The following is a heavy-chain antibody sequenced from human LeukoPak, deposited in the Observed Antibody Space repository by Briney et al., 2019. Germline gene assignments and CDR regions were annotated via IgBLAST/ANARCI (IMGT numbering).Heavy chain of an antibody. Sequence: SETLSLTCTVSGGSISCYYWSWIRQPPGKGLEWVGYIYYSGSTNYNPSLKSRVTLSVDTSKNQFSLKLSSVTAADSAVYYCARLFPPDYYYYGMDVWGQGTTVTVSS. CDR3: ARLFPPDYYYYGMDV. D-gene: IGHD1-14*01. J-gene: IGHJ6*02. V-gene: IGHV4-59*08. CDR1: GGSISCYY. CDR2: IYYSGST.